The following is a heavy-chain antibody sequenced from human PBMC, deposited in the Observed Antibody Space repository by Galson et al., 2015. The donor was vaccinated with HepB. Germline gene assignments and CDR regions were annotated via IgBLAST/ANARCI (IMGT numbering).Heavy chain of an antibody. D-gene: IGHD2-2*01. CDR1: GFTFSDHY. CDR2: TRNKANSYTT. CDR3: ARLVVPAATWFDP. V-gene: IGHV3-72*01. Sequence: SLRLSCAASGFTFSDHYMDWVRQAPGKGLEWVGRTRNKANSYTTEYAASVKGRFTISRDDSKNSLYLQMNSLKTEDTAVYYCARLVVPAATWFDPWGQGTLVTVSS. J-gene: IGHJ5*02.